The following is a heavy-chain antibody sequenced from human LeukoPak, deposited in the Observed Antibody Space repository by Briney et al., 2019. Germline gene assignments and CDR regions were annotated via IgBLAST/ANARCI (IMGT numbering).Heavy chain of an antibody. Sequence: PGGSLRLSCAASGITFSNYAMNWVRQAPGKGLEGVSYISSSSTISYADSVKGRFTISRDNAKNSLYLQMNSLRAEDTAVYYCARDSDIPYWGQGTLVTVSS. CDR1: GITFSNYA. J-gene: IGHJ4*02. CDR3: ARDSDIPY. D-gene: IGHD3-9*01. V-gene: IGHV3-48*01. CDR2: ISSSSTI.